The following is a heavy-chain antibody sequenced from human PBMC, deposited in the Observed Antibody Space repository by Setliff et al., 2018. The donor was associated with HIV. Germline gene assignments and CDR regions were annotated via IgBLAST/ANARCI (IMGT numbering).Heavy chain of an antibody. CDR1: GYTFTNHA. J-gene: IGHJ4*02. V-gene: IGHV1-18*01. Sequence: ASVKVSCKASGYTFTNHAIHWVRQAPGQRLEWMGWISAYNGYTNYAQKLQGRVTMTTDTSTSTAYMELRSLRSDATAVYYCARFIAVAGRFDYWGQGTLVTVSS. CDR3: ARFIAVAGRFDY. D-gene: IGHD6-19*01. CDR2: ISAYNGYT.